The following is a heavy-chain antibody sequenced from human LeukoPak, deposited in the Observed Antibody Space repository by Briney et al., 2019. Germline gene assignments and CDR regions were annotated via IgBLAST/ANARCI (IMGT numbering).Heavy chain of an antibody. V-gene: IGHV4-38-2*02. D-gene: IGHD3-10*01. CDR3: AREGYYGSGSNWFDP. CDR2: IHHSGRA. J-gene: IGHJ5*02. CDR1: GYFINSSYY. Sequence: SETLSLTCSVSGYFINSSYYWGWIRQPPGKGLEWVGSIHHSGRANYNPSLKSRVTISVDTSKNQFSLKLTSVNAADTAVYYCAREGYYGSGSNWFDPWGQGTLVTVSS.